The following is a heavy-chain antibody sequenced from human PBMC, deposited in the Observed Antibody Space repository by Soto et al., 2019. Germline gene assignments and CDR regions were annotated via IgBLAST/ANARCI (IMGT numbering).Heavy chain of an antibody. CDR2: IYYSGST. CDR3: ARTGDYDILTGYYPYYYGMDV. J-gene: IGHJ6*02. V-gene: IGHV4-59*08. CDR1: GGSISSYY. Sequence: PSETLSLTCTVSGGSISSYYWSWIRQPPGKGLEWIGYIYYSGSTNYNPSLKSRVTISVDTSKNQFSLKLSSVTAADTAVYYCARTGDYDILTGYYPYYYGMDVWGQGTTVT. D-gene: IGHD3-9*01.